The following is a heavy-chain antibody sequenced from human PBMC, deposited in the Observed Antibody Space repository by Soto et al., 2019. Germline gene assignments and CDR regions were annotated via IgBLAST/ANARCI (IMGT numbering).Heavy chain of an antibody. CDR3: AKGLTYCSGGSCYFSAFDI. CDR1: GFTFSSYG. V-gene: IGHV3-30*18. CDR2: ISYDGSNK. D-gene: IGHD2-15*01. Sequence: GGSLRLSCAASGFTFSSYGMHWVRQAPGKGLEWVAVISYDGSNKYYADSVKGRFTISRDNSKNTLYLQMNSLRAEDTAVYYCAKGLTYCSGGSCYFSAFDIWGQGTMVTVSS. J-gene: IGHJ3*02.